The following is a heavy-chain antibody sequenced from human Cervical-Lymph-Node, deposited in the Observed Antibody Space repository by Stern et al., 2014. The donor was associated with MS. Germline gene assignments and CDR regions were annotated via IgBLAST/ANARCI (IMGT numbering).Heavy chain of an antibody. J-gene: IGHJ6*04. CDR3: ARDKAAALGLGYYYGMDV. Sequence: QVQLMQSGAEVKKPGSSVKVSCKASGGSFSTNAINWVRQAPGQGLEWMGGIIPILGTANYAQKFQGRVTITADESTSTVHMALSSLRSEDTAVYYCARDKAAALGLGYYYGMDVWGKGTTVTVSS. V-gene: IGHV1-69*01. CDR2: IIPILGTA. D-gene: IGHD3/OR15-3a*01. CDR1: GGSFSTNA.